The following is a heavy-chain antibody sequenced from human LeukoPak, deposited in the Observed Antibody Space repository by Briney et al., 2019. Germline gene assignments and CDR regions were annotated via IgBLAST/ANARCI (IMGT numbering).Heavy chain of an antibody. Sequence: GESLKISCKGSGYSFTSYWIGWVRQMPGKGLEWMGIIYPGDSDTRYSPSFQGQVTISADKSISTAYPQWSSLKASDTAMYYCALDYYGSGSFEAPCFDYWGQGTLVTVSS. CDR1: GYSFTSYW. CDR2: IYPGDSDT. D-gene: IGHD3-10*01. J-gene: IGHJ4*02. CDR3: ALDYYGSGSFEAPCFDY. V-gene: IGHV5-51*01.